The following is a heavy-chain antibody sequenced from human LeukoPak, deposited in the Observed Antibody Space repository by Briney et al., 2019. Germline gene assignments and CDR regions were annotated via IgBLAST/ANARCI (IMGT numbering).Heavy chain of an antibody. V-gene: IGHV1-8*01. Sequence: ATVKVSCKASGYTFTSYDINWVRQATGQGLEWMGWMNPNSGNTGYVQKFQGRVTMTRNTSISTAYMELSSLRSEDTAVYYCARARRPRLEYSSSSGSGTYYYYMDVWGKGTTVTVSS. CDR3: ARARRPRLEYSSSSGSGTYYYYMDV. CDR1: GYTFTSYD. D-gene: IGHD6-6*01. CDR2: MNPNSGNT. J-gene: IGHJ6*03.